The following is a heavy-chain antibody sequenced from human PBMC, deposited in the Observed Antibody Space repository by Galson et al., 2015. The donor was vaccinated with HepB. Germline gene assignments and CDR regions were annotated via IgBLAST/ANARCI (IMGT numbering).Heavy chain of an antibody. CDR1: GGTFNSFA. CDR3: ARAGFSSSWYQAFDI. D-gene: IGHD6-13*01. V-gene: IGHV1-69*13. Sequence: SVKVSCKASGGTFNSFAISWVRQAPGQGLEWMGGIIPIFGTAKYAQKFQGKVTITADASTRTAYMELSSLRSEDTAVYYCARAGFSSSWYQAFDIWGQGTMVTVFS. CDR2: IIPIFGTA. J-gene: IGHJ3*02.